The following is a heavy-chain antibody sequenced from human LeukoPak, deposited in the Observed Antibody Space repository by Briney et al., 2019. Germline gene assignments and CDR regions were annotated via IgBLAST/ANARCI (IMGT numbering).Heavy chain of an antibody. CDR1: GGPVSSRGHY. CDR3: TRGTRLPAGAT. D-gene: IGHD6-13*01. J-gene: IGHJ4*02. Sequence: SETLSLTCTVSGGPVSSRGHYVGWTRQSPGKGLEWIASIDFSGTTYYNPSLKSRVTISVDTSRNQFSLEVRSVTAADTADYYCTRGTRLPAGATWGQGTLVTVSS. CDR2: IDFSGTT. V-gene: IGHV4-39*07.